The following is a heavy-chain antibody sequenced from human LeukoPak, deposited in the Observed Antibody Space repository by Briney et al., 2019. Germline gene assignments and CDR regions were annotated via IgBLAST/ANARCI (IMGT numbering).Heavy chain of an antibody. CDR2: ISSSSYI. CDR3: ARDRRAYCSSTSCYGMDV. D-gene: IGHD2-2*01. CDR1: GFTFSSYS. V-gene: IGHV3-21*01. J-gene: IGHJ6*02. Sequence: GGSLRLSCAASGFTFSSYSMNWVRQAPGKGLEWVSSISSSSYIYYADSVKGRFTISRDNAKNSLYLQMNSLRAEDTAVYYCARDRRAYCSSTSCYGMDVWGQGTTVTVSS.